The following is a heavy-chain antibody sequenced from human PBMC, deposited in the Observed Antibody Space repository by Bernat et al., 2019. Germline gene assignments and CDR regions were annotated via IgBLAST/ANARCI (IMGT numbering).Heavy chain of an antibody. D-gene: IGHD2-8*01. J-gene: IGHJ2*01. CDR1: GYTFTSYA. V-gene: IGHV1-3*01. Sequence: QVQLVQSGAEVKKPGASVKVSCKASGYTFTSYAMHWVRQAPGQRLEWMGSINAGNGNTKYSQQFQGRVTITRETSVSTAYMELNSRRAEDTAVYYCARDGAVRYFDLWGRGTLVTVSS. CDR2: INAGNGNT. CDR3: ARDGAVRYFDL.